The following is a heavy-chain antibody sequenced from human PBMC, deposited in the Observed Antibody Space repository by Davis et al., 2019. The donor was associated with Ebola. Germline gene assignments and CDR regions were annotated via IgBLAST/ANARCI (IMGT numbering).Heavy chain of an antibody. Sequence: ASVKVSCKASGYTFTSYAMHWVRQAPGQRLEWMGWINAGNGNTKYSQKFQGRVTITRDTSASTAYMELSSLRSEDTAVYYCARVHRYQAFGGENEGYYYYYYMDVWGKGTTVTVSS. CDR1: GYTFTSYA. CDR2: INAGNGNT. CDR3: ARVHRYQAFGGENEGYYYYYYMDV. V-gene: IGHV1-3*01. J-gene: IGHJ6*03. D-gene: IGHD3-16*01.